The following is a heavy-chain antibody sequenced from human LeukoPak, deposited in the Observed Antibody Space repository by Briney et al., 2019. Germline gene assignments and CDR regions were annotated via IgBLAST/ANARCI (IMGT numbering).Heavy chain of an antibody. V-gene: IGHV1-24*01. J-gene: IGHJ1*01. CDR3: AKEDVVVITIRYFQH. CDR2: FDPEDGET. CDR1: GYTLTELS. Sequence: ASVKVSCKVSGYTLTELSMHWVRQAPGKGLEWMGGFDPEDGETIYAQKFQGRVTMTEDTSTDTAYMEMSSLRSEDTAIYYCAKEDVVVITIRYFQHWGQGTLVTVSS. D-gene: IGHD3-22*01.